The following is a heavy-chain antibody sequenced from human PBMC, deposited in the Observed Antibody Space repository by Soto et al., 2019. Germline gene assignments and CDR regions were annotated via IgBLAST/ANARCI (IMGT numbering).Heavy chain of an antibody. CDR1: GGTLSSET. V-gene: IGHV1-69*08. D-gene: IGHD3-9*01. Sequence: QVQLVQSGPEVQKSGSSVKVSCKVSGGTLSSETISWLRQAPGQGLEWMGRIIPLLGIGNYAQKFQGRVTMTEDISTYTGYIELSSLTPQDTAIYYWAREEGYYNMGRFPVSYMAIWGNGTTVTVSS. J-gene: IGHJ6*03. CDR3: AREEGYYNMGRFPVSYMAI. CDR2: IIPLLGIG.